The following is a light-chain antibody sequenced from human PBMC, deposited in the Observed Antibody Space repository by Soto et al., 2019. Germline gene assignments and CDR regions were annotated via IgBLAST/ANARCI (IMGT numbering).Light chain of an antibody. CDR1: QSLIHSDGSTY. J-gene: IGKJ1*01. V-gene: IGKV2-30*02. CDR2: EVS. CDR3: LQGTHWPWT. Sequence: DVVMTQSPLSLPVTLGQPASISCRSSQSLIHSDGSTYLSWFQQRPGQSPRRLIYEVSDRDSGGPDRFSGSGSGTAFTLKISRVEAEDVGVYYCLQGTHWPWTFGQGTEVEIK.